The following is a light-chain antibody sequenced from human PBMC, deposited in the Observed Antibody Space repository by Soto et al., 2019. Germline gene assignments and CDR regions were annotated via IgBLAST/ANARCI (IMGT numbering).Light chain of an antibody. CDR3: AAWDATLSGLV. CDR1: SSNIGSNY. J-gene: IGLJ2*01. Sequence: QSVLTQPPSASGTPGQTVTISCSGRSSNIGSNYVYWYQQLPGTAPRLLMYRADQRPSGVPDRFSGSKSGTSASLAISGLRSEDEADYYCAAWDATLSGLVFGGGTKVTVL. CDR2: RAD. V-gene: IGLV1-47*01.